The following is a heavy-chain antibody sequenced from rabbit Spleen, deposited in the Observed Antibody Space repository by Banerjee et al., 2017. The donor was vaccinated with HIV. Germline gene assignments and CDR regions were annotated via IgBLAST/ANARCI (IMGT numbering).Heavy chain of an antibody. Sequence: QEQLVESGGGLVKPGASLTLTCKASGVSLNDKDVMCWVRQAPGKGLEWIACINIVTGKSVYASWAKGRFTMSRTSSTTVTLQMTSLTAADTATYFCARGSATMTMVITGYYFNLWGPGTLVTVS. D-gene: IGHD2-1*01. CDR3: ARGSATMTMVITGYYFNL. CDR2: INIVTGKS. CDR1: GVSLNDKDV. V-gene: IGHV1S45*01. J-gene: IGHJ4*01.